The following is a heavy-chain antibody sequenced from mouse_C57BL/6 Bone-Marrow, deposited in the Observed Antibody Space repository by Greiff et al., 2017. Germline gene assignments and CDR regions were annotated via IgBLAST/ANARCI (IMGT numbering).Heavy chain of an antibody. V-gene: IGHV3-6*01. CDR3: AGDSNLFAY. CDR2: ISYDGSN. CDR1: GYSITSGYY. Sequence: EVQLQESGSGFVKPSQSLSLTCSVTGYSITSGYYRNWIRQFPGNKLEWMGYISYDGSNNYNPSLKNRISITRDTSKNQFFLKLNSVTTEDTATYYCAGDSNLFAYWGQGTLVTVSA. J-gene: IGHJ3*01. D-gene: IGHD2-5*01.